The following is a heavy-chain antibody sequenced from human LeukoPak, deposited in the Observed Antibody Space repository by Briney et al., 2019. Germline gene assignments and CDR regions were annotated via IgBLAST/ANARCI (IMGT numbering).Heavy chain of an antibody. Sequence: GGSLRLSCAASGFTFSSYAMSWVRQAPGKGLEWVSAISGSGGSTYYADSVKGRFTISRDNSKNTLYLQMNSLRAEDTAVYYCAKAIRRADYPQDAFDIWGQGTMVTVSS. D-gene: IGHD3-16*01. V-gene: IGHV3-23*01. CDR1: GFTFSSYA. J-gene: IGHJ3*02. CDR3: AKAIRRADYPQDAFDI. CDR2: ISGSGGST.